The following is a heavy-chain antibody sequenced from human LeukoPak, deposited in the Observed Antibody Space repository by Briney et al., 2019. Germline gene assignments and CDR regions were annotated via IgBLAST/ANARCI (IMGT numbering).Heavy chain of an antibody. CDR3: AKDTTDDGDYYFDY. D-gene: IGHD4-17*01. J-gene: IGHJ4*02. V-gene: IGHV3-23*01. CDR1: GFTFSSYA. CDR2: ISGSGGST. Sequence: PGGSLILSCAASGFTFSSYAMSWVHQAPGKGLEWVSAISGSGGSTYYAASVKGRFTISRDNSKNTLHLQINSLRADDAALYYCAKDTTDDGDYYFDYWGQGTLVPVSS.